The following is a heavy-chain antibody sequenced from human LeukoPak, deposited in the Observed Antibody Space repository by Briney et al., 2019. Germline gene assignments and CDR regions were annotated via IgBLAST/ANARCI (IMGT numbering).Heavy chain of an antibody. CDR2: INPSGST. CDR3: AASSFIAAAGGGADAFDI. Sequence: PSETLSLTCAVYGGSFSGYYWSWIRQPPGKGLEWIGEINPSGSTNYNPSLKSRVTISLDTSKNQLSLKLSSVTAAEMAVYYCAASSFIAAAGGGADAFDIWGQGTTVTVSS. CDR1: GGSFSGYY. J-gene: IGHJ3*02. D-gene: IGHD6-13*01. V-gene: IGHV4-34*01.